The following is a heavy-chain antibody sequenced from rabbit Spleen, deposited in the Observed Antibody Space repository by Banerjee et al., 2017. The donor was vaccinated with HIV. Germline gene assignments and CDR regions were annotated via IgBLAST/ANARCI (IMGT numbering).Heavy chain of an antibody. J-gene: IGHJ6*01. D-gene: IGHD8-1*01. CDR3: ARDTGSSFSSYGMDL. V-gene: IGHV1S40*01. Sequence: QSLVESGGGLVQPEGSLTLTCTASGFSFSGRYPMCWVRQAPGKGLEWITCTWDGSSGSTYYASWAKGRFTISKTSSTTVTLQMTSLTVADTATYFCARDTGSSFSSYGMDLWGQGTLVTVS. CDR1: GFSFSGRYP. CDR2: TWDGSSGST.